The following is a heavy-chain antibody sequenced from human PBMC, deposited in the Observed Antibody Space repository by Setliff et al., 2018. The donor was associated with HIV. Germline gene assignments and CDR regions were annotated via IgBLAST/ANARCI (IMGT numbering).Heavy chain of an antibody. J-gene: IGHJ3*02. CDR3: VKGGYLHAFEI. CDR1: GFMFSSHG. D-gene: IGHD6-13*01. V-gene: IGHV3-30*02. CDR2: IRADGINK. Sequence: GGSLRLSCVASGFMFSSHGMHWVRQAPGKGLECLAFIRADGINKYHADSVKGRFTISRDNSKNTLYLQMNSLRADDTALYYCVKGGYLHAFEIWGQGTMVTVSS.